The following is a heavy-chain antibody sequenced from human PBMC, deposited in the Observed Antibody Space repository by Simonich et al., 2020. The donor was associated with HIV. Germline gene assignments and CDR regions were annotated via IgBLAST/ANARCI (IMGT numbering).Heavy chain of an antibody. V-gene: IGHV3-9*01. CDR1: GFTFDDYA. CDR3: AKDKGAYYGSGSPVY. Sequence: EVQLVESGGGLVQPGRSLRLSCAASGFTFDDYAMHWVRQAPGKCLEGVSGISGNNGSKGYADSGKGRFTISRDNAKNSLYLQMNSLRAEDTALYYCAKDKGAYYGSGSPVYWGQGTLVTVSS. CDR2: ISGNNGSK. J-gene: IGHJ4*02. D-gene: IGHD3-10*01.